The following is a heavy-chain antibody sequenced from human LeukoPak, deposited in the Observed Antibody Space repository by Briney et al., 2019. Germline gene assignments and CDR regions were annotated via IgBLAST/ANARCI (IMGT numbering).Heavy chain of an antibody. V-gene: IGHV1-69*04. CDR3: ASRYYYDSRGYYHYYYGMDV. CDR1: GGTFSSYA. Sequence: SVKVSCKASGGTFSSYAISWVRQAPGQGLEWMGRIIPILGIANYAQKFQGRVTITADKSTSTAYMELSSLRSEDTAVYYCASRYYYDSRGYYHYYYGMDVWGQGTTVTVSS. J-gene: IGHJ6*02. D-gene: IGHD3-22*01. CDR2: IIPILGIA.